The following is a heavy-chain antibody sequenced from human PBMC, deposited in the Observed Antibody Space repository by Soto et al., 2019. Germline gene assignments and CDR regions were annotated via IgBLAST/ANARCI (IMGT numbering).Heavy chain of an antibody. V-gene: IGHV3-9*01. CDR1: GFTFDDYA. J-gene: IGHJ6*03. CDR2: ISWNSSNI. CDR3: ARDTNCGGDCYDYYYYYYMDV. D-gene: IGHD2-21*01. Sequence: PGGSLRLSCAASGFTFDDYAMHWVRQAPGKGLEWVSCISWNSSNIGYADSVKGRFTISRDNAKNSLYLQMNSLRAEDTAVYYCARDTNCGGDCYDYYYYYYMDVWGKGTTVTVSS.